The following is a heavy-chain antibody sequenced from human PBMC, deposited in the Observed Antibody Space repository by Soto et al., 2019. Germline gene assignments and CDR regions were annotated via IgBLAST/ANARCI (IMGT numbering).Heavy chain of an antibody. CDR1: GYTFTNFG. CDR2: ISPYNGTT. V-gene: IGHV1-18*01. J-gene: IGHJ4*02. D-gene: IGHD3-16*01. CDR3: ASGGTPIDS. Sequence: QVQLVQSGAEVKKPGASVKVSCKTSGYTFTNFGISWVRQAPGQGLEWMGWISPYNGTTNYPPKLQGSLTMTTDRSPSPAYLELRSLRSDDTAVYYCASGGTPIDSWGPGAPVTVSS.